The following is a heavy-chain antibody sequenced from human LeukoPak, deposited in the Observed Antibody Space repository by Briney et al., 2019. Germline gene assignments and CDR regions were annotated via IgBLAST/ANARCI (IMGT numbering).Heavy chain of an antibody. CDR2: MNPDGSQT. J-gene: IGHJ5*02. D-gene: IGHD4-17*01. CDR3: ARDLGYGALDP. Sequence: PGGSLRLSCAASGFTFTNYWMNWVRQAPGKGLEWVALMNPDGSQTVYVDSVKGRFTISRDNAENSLYLQTNSLRAEDTAVYYCARDLGYGALDPWGQGTLVTVPS. CDR1: GFTFTNYW. V-gene: IGHV3-7*01.